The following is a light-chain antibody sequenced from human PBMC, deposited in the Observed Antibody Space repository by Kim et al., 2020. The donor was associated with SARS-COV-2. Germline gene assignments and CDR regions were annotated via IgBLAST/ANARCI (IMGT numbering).Light chain of an antibody. J-gene: IGKJ2*01. Sequence: SASVGDRVTSTGRASQSISTWLAWYQQKPGKATKLLLFKASSLESGVPSRFSGSRSGTEFTLTISSLQPDDFATYYCQQYSTYPVTFGQGTKLEI. V-gene: IGKV1-5*03. CDR2: KAS. CDR3: QQYSTYPVT. CDR1: QSISTW.